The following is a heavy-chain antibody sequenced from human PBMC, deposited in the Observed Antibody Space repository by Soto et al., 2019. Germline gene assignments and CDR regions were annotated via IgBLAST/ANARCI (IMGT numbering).Heavy chain of an antibody. V-gene: IGHV1-8*01. J-gene: IGHJ4*02. CDR2: MNPNSGNT. CDR1: GYTFTSYD. CDR3: AREGGDSYGWDY. D-gene: IGHD5-18*01. Sequence: QVQLVQSGAEVKKPGASVKVSCKASGYTFTSYDINWVRQATGQGLEWRGWMNPNSGNTGYAQKFQGRVTKSRNTAISTADMELSSLRSEDTAVYYCAREGGDSYGWDYWGQGTLVTVSS.